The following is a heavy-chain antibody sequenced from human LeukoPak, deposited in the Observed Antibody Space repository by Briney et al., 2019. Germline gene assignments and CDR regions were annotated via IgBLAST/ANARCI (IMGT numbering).Heavy chain of an antibody. CDR2: ISYHGNNK. Sequence: QPGGSLRLSCGASGFTFTSYDMHWFRQAPGKGLEWVAGISYHGNNKYYADSVKGRFTISRDNTNNTLYLQMNSLRADDTAVFYCARGRGHHYGMDVWGQGTTVTVSS. V-gene: IGHV3-30*01. CDR1: GFTFTSYD. J-gene: IGHJ6*02. CDR3: ARGRGHHYGMDV.